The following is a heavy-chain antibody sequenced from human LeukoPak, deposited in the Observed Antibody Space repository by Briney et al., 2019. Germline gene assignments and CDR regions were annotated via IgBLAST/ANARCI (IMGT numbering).Heavy chain of an antibody. CDR3: ARPHSGSYYGDGFDI. CDR2: MYYSGST. J-gene: IGHJ3*02. Sequence: PSETLSLTCTVSGGSISSSGYYWGWIRQPPGKGLEWIGYMYYSGSTYYNPSLKSRVTISADTSKNQFSLKLSSATAADTAVYYCARPHSGSYYGDGFDIWGQGTMVTVSS. CDR1: GGSISSSGYY. V-gene: IGHV4-39*01. D-gene: IGHD1-26*01.